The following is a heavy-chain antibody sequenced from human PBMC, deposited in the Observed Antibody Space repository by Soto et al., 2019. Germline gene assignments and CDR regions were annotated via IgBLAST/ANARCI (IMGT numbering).Heavy chain of an antibody. V-gene: IGHV4-31*03. Sequence: SETLSLTCTVSGGSIRSGGYYWSRVRQNPERGLEWIGNIYYSGNTYYNPSLKSRLTISVDTSKNQFSLNLSSVTAADTAVYYCARDRLMATAGTARHYFGLDVWGQGTTVTVSS. J-gene: IGHJ6*02. CDR1: GGSIRSGGYY. CDR2: IYYSGNT. CDR3: ARDRLMATAGTARHYFGLDV. D-gene: IGHD5-18*01.